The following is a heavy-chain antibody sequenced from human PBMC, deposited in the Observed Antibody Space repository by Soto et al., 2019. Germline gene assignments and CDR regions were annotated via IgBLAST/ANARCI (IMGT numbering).Heavy chain of an antibody. Sequence: GGSLRLSGAASGFNFRSYAMSWVRQAPGRGLEWVSAISGSGGSGYYGDSVKGRFRISGDDAKDTLWLQLDSRSAEDTAGYYCATGYSDHDILTRSFDYRRQGTLVTASS. J-gene: IGHJ4*02. CDR3: ATGYSDHDILTRSFDY. V-gene: IGHV3-23*01. D-gene: IGHD3-9*01. CDR2: ISGSGGSG. CDR1: GFNFRSYA.